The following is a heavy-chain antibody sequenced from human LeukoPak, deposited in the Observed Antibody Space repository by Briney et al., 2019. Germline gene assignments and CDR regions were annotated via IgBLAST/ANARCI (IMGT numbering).Heavy chain of an antibody. V-gene: IGHV4-34*01. CDR1: GGSFSGYY. Sequence: SETLSLTCAVYGGSFSGYYWSWIRQPPGKGLEWIGEINHSGSTSYNPSLKSRVSISVDTSKNQFSLKLSSVTAADTAVYYCARGRSLHCFDSWGLGTLVTVSS. CDR3: ARGRSLHCFDS. J-gene: IGHJ4*02. CDR2: INHSGST.